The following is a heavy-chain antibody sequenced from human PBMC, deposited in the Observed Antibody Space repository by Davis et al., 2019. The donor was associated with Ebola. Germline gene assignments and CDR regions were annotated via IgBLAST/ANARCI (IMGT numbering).Heavy chain of an antibody. CDR1: RGSIRSSNW. D-gene: IGHD6-6*01. CDR2: IYHSGST. V-gene: IGHV4-4*02. Sequence: MPFATPPLTCAVSRGSIRSSNWWSWVRQPPGKGLEWIGEIYHSGSTNYNPSLKSRVTISVDKSKNQFSLKLSSVTAADTAVYYCARDVGYSSSAGGWFDPWGQGTLVTVSS. J-gene: IGHJ5*02. CDR3: ARDVGYSSSAGGWFDP.